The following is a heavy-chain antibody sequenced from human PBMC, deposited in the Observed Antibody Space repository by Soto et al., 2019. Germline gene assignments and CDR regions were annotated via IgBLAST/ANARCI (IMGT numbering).Heavy chain of an antibody. J-gene: IGHJ4*02. CDR2: ISNSGST. D-gene: IGHD3-10*01. CDR1: GGPISSSGDY. CDR3: ARGLSGSAYLDY. V-gene: IGHV4-39*01. Sequence: SETLSLTCTVTGGPISSSGDYWGWVRQTPGKGLEWIGTISNSGSTYYNPSVMSRVTISVDTSKKQFSLRLISVTAADTAVYYCARGLSGSAYLDYWGQGTLVTVSS.